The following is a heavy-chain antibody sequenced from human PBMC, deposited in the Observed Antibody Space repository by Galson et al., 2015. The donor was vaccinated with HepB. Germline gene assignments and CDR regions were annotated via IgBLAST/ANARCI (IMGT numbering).Heavy chain of an antibody. D-gene: IGHD2-2*01. Sequence: SLRLSCAVSGFTFSDYQMSWIRQAPGKGLEWVSCISGSSSYTNYVDSVKGRFTISRDNAKNSLYLQMNSLRVEDTAVYYCTRECSSTSYYVPVYWGQGILVTVSS. J-gene: IGHJ4*02. CDR1: GFTFSDYQ. CDR3: TRECSSTSYYVPVY. CDR2: ISGSSSYT. V-gene: IGHV3-11*05.